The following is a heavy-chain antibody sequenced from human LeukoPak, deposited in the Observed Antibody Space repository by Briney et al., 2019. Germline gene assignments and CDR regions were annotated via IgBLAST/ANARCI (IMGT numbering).Heavy chain of an antibody. CDR1: GFTFSSYS. D-gene: IGHD1-26*01. CDR3: ARDLSRKAATTLDY. J-gene: IGHJ4*02. Sequence: GGSLRLSCAASGFTFSSYSMTWVRQAPGKGLEWVSSISSSSSYIYYADSVKGRFTISRDNAKNSLYLQMNSLRAEDTAVYYCARDLSRKAATTLDYWGQGTLVTVSS. CDR2: ISSSSSYI. V-gene: IGHV3-21*01.